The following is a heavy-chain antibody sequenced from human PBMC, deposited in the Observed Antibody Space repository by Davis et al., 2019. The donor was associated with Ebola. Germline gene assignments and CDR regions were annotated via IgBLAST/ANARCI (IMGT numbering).Heavy chain of an antibody. Sequence: GESLKISCAASGFTFSSYWMSWVRQAPGKGLEWVANIKQDGSEKYYVDSVKGRFTISRDNAKNSLYLQMNSLRAEDTAVYYCARDVNPRGMDVWGQGTTVTVSS. CDR2: IKQDGSEK. CDR1: GFTFSSYW. D-gene: IGHD2/OR15-2a*01. V-gene: IGHV3-7*01. J-gene: IGHJ6*02. CDR3: ARDVNPRGMDV.